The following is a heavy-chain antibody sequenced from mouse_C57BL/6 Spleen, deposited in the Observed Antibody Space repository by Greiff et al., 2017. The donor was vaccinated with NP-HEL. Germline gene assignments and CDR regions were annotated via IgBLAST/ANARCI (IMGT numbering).Heavy chain of an antibody. D-gene: IGHD2-5*01. Sequence: VQLKQSGAELVRPGASVKLSCTASGFNIKDDYMHWVKQRPEQGLEWIGWIDPENGDTEYASKFQGKATITADTSSNTAYLQLSSLTSEDTAVYYCTTSYSNPFPLAYWGQGTLVTVSA. CDR3: TTSYSNPFPLAY. V-gene: IGHV14-4*01. CDR1: GFNIKDDY. CDR2: IDPENGDT. J-gene: IGHJ3*01.